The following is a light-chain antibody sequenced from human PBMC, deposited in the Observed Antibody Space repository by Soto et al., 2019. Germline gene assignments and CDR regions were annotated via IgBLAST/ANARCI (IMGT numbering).Light chain of an antibody. CDR1: TSNIGAPYD. J-gene: IGLJ3*02. Sequence: QSVLTQPPSVSGAPGQRVSISCTGSTSNIGAPYDVHWYQHLPGTAPKLLIYGDNNRPSGVPDRFSGSKSGTSASLAITRLQAEDEADYYCCSYTGANTWVFGGGTQLTVL. CDR3: CSYTGANTWV. CDR2: GDN. V-gene: IGLV1-40*01.